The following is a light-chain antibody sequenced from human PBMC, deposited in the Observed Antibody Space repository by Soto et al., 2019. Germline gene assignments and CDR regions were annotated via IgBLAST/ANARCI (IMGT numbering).Light chain of an antibody. CDR2: EVS. J-gene: IGLJ3*02. CDR3: SSFTPSLTWV. CDR1: TTDVGSYNY. V-gene: IGLV2-14*01. Sequence: QSALTQPASVSGSPGQSITISCTGTTTDVGSYNYVSWYQQHPNKAPKLMIYEVSNRPSGISNRFFGSKSGNTASLTISGLQAEDEADYYCSSFTPSLTWVFGGGTTLTVL.